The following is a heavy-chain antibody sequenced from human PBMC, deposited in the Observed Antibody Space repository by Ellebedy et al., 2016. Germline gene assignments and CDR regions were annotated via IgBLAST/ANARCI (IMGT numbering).Heavy chain of an antibody. Sequence: ASVKVSCXASGYTFTTFSITWVRQVAGQGLEWMGVVNTFSGNTKFAQKFQGRVSMTTDSSTHKAYMDLRSLRSDDTAMYYCAKTSGWGYGENWGQGTLVTVSS. CDR3: AKTSGWGYGEN. CDR2: VNTFSGNT. J-gene: IGHJ4*02. V-gene: IGHV1-18*04. CDR1: GYTFTTFS. D-gene: IGHD3-10*01.